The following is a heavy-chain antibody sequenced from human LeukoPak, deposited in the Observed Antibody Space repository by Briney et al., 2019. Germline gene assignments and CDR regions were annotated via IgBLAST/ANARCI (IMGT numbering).Heavy chain of an antibody. V-gene: IGHV4-39*02. J-gene: IGHJ4*02. CDR2: VVYSGTT. D-gene: IGHD2-8*01. CDR1: GGSIRNTISN. Sequence: KSSETLSLTCAVSGGSIRNTISNWVRLPQATGQGWVWIGNVVYSGTTYYDPSLKSRVTISIDTATNQFSLRLTSVAAADTAVYFCARELPPETTSTNSTLDYWGQGTLVTVSS. CDR3: ARELPPETTSTNSTLDY.